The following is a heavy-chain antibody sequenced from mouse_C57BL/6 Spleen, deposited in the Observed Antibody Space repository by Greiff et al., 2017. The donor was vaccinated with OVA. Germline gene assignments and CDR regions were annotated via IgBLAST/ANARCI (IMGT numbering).Heavy chain of an antibody. V-gene: IGHV1-82*01. CDR3: ARSKDSSGPFDY. J-gene: IGHJ2*01. CDR2: IYPGDGDT. D-gene: IGHD3-2*02. Sequence: VKLQQSGPELVKPGASVKISCKASGYAFSSSWMNWVKQRPGKGLEWIGRIYPGDGDTNYNGKFKGKATLTADKSSSTAYMQLSSLTSEDSAVYFCARSKDSSGPFDYWGQGTTLTVSS. CDR1: GYAFSSSW.